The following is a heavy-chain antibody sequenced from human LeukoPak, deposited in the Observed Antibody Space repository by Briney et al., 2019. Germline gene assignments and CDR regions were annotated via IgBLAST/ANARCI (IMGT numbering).Heavy chain of an antibody. J-gene: IGHJ5*02. CDR3: ARLNTYYYNSGSYWDWFDP. V-gene: IGHV5-51*01. D-gene: IGHD3-10*01. CDR2: IYPDDSDT. Sequence: GESLRISCMGSGYSFTSYWIGWVRQMPGKGLEWMGIIYPDDSDTRYSPSFQGQVTISADKSISTAYLQWSSLKASDTAMYYCARLNTYYYNSGSYWDWFDPWGQGTLVTVSS. CDR1: GYSFTSYW.